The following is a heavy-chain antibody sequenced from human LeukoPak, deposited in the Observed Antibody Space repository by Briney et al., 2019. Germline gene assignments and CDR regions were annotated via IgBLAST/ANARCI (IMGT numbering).Heavy chain of an antibody. J-gene: IGHJ6*02. CDR1: GGSISSYY. D-gene: IGHD2-8*01. CDR2: IYYSGST. CDR3: ARGIYCTNGVCDYGMDV. V-gene: IGHV4-59*01. Sequence: PSEPLSLTCTVSGGSISSYYWSWIRQPPGKGLEWIGYIYYSGSTNYNPSLKSRVTISVDTSKNQFSLKLSSVTAADTAVYYCARGIYCTNGVCDYGMDVWGQGTTVPVSS.